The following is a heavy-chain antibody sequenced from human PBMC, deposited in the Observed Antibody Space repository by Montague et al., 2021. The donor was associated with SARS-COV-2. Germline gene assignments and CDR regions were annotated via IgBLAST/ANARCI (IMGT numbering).Heavy chain of an antibody. Sequence: SETLSLTCSVSPGSIISSGYYWGWIRQPPGKELEWIGNIYYSGTTYYXXXLQSRGTISVNTSKNHLSLRLSSVTAADTAVYFCARGMIRGVTTPFDYWGQGSQVTVSS. CDR2: IYYSGTT. D-gene: IGHD3-10*01. CDR3: ARGMIRGVTTPFDY. CDR1: PGSIISSGYY. J-gene: IGHJ4*02. V-gene: IGHV4-39*02.